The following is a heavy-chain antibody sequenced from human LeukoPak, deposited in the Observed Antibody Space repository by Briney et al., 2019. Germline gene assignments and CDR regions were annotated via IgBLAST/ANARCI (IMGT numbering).Heavy chain of an antibody. Sequence: GASVRVSCKASGYTFTSYGISWVRQAPGQGLEWMGWISAYNGNTNYAQKLQDRVTMTTDTSTSTAYMELRSLRSDDTAVYYCARLAPNRYYYDSSGYRDYWGQGTLVTVSS. V-gene: IGHV1-18*01. CDR1: GYTFTSYG. CDR3: ARLAPNRYYYDSSGYRDY. J-gene: IGHJ4*02. CDR2: ISAYNGNT. D-gene: IGHD3-22*01.